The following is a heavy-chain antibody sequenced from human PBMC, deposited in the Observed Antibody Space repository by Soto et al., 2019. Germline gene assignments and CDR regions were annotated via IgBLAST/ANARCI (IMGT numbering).Heavy chain of an antibody. CDR1: GFTFSNYA. V-gene: IGHV3-30*18. D-gene: IGHD3-3*02. CDR2: FSYAGSNK. Sequence: QVQLVESGGGVVHPGTSLRLSCAASGFTFSNYAMHWVRQAPGKGLEWGAVFSYAGSNKYYADSVQGRFTISRDNSKNTLYVEMNNLRAEDTAVYYCAKGAVPQHFASILFYFDYWGQGNLVTVSS. J-gene: IGHJ4*02. CDR3: AKGAVPQHFASILFYFDY.